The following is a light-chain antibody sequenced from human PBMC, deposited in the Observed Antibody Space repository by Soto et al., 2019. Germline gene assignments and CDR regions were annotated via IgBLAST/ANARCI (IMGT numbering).Light chain of an antibody. CDR3: QHYYDYAWT. CDR2: KAY. J-gene: IGKJ1*01. CDR1: QSISNW. Sequence: DIQMTQSPSTLSASVGDRVTITCRASQSISNWLAWFQQKPGKAPKLLIYKAYNLESGVPSTFSGSASGTEFTLTISSLQPDDFATYYCQHYYDYAWTFGQGTKVEIK. V-gene: IGKV1-5*03.